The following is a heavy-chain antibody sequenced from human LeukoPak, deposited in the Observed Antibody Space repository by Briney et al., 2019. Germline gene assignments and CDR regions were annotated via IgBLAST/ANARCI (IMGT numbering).Heavy chain of an antibody. D-gene: IGHD4-17*01. V-gene: IGHV3-21*01. Sequence: PGGSLRLSCAASGFTFTNYNMNWVRQAPGKGLEWVSSISSSSSFIYYADSVKGRFTISRDNAKISLFLQMNDLRAEETAVYYCARDKYGDYAFDFWGQGTLVTVSS. J-gene: IGHJ4*02. CDR2: ISSSSSFI. CDR3: ARDKYGDYAFDF. CDR1: GFTFTNYN.